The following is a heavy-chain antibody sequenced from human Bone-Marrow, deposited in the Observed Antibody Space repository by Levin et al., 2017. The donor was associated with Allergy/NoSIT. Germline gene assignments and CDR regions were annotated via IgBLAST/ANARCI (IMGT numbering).Heavy chain of an antibody. V-gene: IGHV3-23*01. D-gene: IGHD4-17*01. CDR1: GFTFSSYA. J-gene: IGHJ4*02. Sequence: SCAASGFTFSSYAMSWVRQAPGKGLEWVSAMSGSGANTYYADSVKGRFTISRDNSKNTLYLQMNSLRAEDTAVYYCAKGKYGDYAGGDYWGQGTLVTVSS. CDR2: MSGSGANT. CDR3: AKGKYGDYAGGDY.